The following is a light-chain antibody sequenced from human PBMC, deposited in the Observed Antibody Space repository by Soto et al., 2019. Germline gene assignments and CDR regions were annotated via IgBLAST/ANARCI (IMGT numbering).Light chain of an antibody. V-gene: IGKV3-15*01. J-gene: IGKJ1*01. Sequence: IGMKHSPATLSVYTGERATLSCRASQSVSSNVAWYQQRPGQAPRLLIYRASTRATGIPARFSGSGSGTDFTLTISRLEPEDFAVYYCQQYGSSGTFGQRTNVDI. CDR1: QSVSSN. CDR3: QQYGSSGT. CDR2: RAS.